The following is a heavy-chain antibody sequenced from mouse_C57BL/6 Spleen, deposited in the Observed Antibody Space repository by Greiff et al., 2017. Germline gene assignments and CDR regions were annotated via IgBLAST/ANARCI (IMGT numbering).Heavy chain of an antibody. J-gene: IGHJ3*01. CDR2: ISNGGGST. CDR3: ASLSWAY. CDR1: GFTFSDYY. V-gene: IGHV5-12*01. Sequence: VKLVESGGGLVQPGGSLKLSCAASGFTFSDYYMYWVRQTPEKRLEWVAYISNGGGSTYYPDTVKGRFTISRDNAKNTLYLQMSRLKAEDTAMYYCASLSWAYWGQGTLVTVSA. D-gene: IGHD2-3*01.